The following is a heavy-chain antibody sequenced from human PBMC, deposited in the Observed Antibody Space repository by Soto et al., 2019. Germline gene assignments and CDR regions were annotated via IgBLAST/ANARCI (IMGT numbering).Heavy chain of an antibody. CDR1: GGTISSYY. J-gene: IGHJ4*02. CDR3: ARVEAPWYFDY. Sequence: SGSPYLASTVSGGTISSYYGGLIRQPPGKGLEWIGYIYYSGSTNYNPSLKSRVTISVDTSKNQFSLKLSSVTAADTAVYYCARVEAPWYFDYWGQGTLVTVSS. V-gene: IGHV4-59*01. CDR2: IYYSGST.